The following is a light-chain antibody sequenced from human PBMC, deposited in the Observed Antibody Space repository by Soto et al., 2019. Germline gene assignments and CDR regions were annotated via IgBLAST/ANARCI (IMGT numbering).Light chain of an antibody. CDR2: GAS. CDR1: QSVSSSF. Sequence: EIVLTQSPGTLSLSPGERATLSCRASQSVSSSFLAWYQQKPGQAPRLLIYGASSRATGIPDRFSGTGSETDFTLTINRLEPEDFAVYYCQQYENSPITFGQGTRLEIK. J-gene: IGKJ5*01. CDR3: QQYENSPIT. V-gene: IGKV3-20*01.